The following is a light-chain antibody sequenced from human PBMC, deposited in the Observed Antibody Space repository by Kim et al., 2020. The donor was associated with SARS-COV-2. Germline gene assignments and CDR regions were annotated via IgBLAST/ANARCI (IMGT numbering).Light chain of an antibody. CDR1: QYISRR. V-gene: IGKV1-5*03. Sequence: ACGGDRVTIACRARQYISRRLGWGQQRPGKAPKVLSSKASTLESGVPSTFSGSGSGTEFTLTISSLQPDDFATYYCQQYDTYPWTFGQGTKVDIK. CDR2: KAS. CDR3: QQYDTYPWT. J-gene: IGKJ1*01.